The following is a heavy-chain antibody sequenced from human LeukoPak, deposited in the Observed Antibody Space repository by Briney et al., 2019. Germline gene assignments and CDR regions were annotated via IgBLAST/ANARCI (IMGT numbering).Heavy chain of an antibody. CDR3: AAEYCSGASCHGAFDY. Sequence: GASVKVSCKASGYTFTGYYMHWVRQAPGQGLEWMGWINPNSGGTNYAQDFHGRVTMTRDTSISTAYMELSRLRSDDTAVYYCAAEYCSGASCHGAFDYWGQGTLVTVSS. V-gene: IGHV1-2*02. D-gene: IGHD2-15*01. CDR1: GYTFTGYY. CDR2: INPNSGGT. J-gene: IGHJ4*02.